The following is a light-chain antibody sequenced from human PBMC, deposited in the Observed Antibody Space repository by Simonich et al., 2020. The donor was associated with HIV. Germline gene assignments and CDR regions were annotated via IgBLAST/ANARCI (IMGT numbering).Light chain of an antibody. CDR2: DVT. CDR3: SSYTGSTTLV. CDR1: SSDVGGFNY. V-gene: IGLV2-14*01. J-gene: IGLJ2*01. Sequence: QSALTKPASVSGSPGQSITISCPGTSSDVGGFNYVSWYQQHPGKAPKLMIYDVTKRPAGVSNRFSGSKSGNTASLTISGLQADDEADYYCSSYTGSTTLVFGGGTRLTVL.